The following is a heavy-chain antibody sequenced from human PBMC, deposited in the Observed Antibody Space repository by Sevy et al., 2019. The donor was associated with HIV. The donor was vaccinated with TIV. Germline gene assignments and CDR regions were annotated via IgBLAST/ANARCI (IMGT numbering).Heavy chain of an antibody. CDR1: GFTFSSYA. CDR3: AKDAYYYDSSGYPHRPPHDY. CDR2: ISGSGGST. Sequence: GGSLRLSCAASGFTFSSYAMSWVRQAPGKGLEWVSAISGSGGSTYYADSVKGRFTISRDNSKNTLYLQMNSLRAEDTAVYYCAKDAYYYDSSGYPHRPPHDYWGQGTLVTVSS. V-gene: IGHV3-23*01. J-gene: IGHJ4*02. D-gene: IGHD3-22*01.